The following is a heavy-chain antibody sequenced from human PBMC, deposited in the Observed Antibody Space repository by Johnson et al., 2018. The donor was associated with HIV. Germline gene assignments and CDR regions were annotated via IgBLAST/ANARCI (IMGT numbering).Heavy chain of an antibody. CDR2: ISSSGSTI. J-gene: IGHJ3*02. Sequence: VQLVASGGGLVKPGGSLRLSCAASGFTFCDYYMSWIRQAPGKGLEWVSYISSSGSTIFYADSVKGRFTISRDNAKNSIYLQMNRLRAEETAVYYCASGYYYGSGTYHGAFDIWGQGTMVTVSS. CDR1: GFTFCDYY. CDR3: ASGYYYGSGTYHGAFDI. D-gene: IGHD3-10*01. V-gene: IGHV3-11*04.